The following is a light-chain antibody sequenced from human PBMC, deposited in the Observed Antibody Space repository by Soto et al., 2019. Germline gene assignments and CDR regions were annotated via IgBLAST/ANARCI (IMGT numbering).Light chain of an antibody. J-gene: IGKJ5*01. V-gene: IGKV1-39*01. CDR2: SAP. CDR1: QRINIY. Sequence: DIQMTQSPSSLSTSVGDRVTITCRASQRINIYLNWYRQKPGKAPELLIYSAPNLQSGVPSRFSGSGSGTDFTLTISSLQPEDFATYYRQQSFSTPTFGQGTRLEIK. CDR3: QQSFSTPT.